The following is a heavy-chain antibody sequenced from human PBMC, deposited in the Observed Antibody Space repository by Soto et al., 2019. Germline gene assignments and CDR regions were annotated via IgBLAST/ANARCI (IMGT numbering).Heavy chain of an antibody. CDR3: ARVITIFGVVTDGMDV. V-gene: IGHV3-30-3*01. CDR2: ISYDGSNK. J-gene: IGHJ6*02. Sequence: GGSLRLSCAASGFTFSSYAMHWVRQAPGKGLEWVAVISYDGSNKYYADSVKGRFTISRDNSKNTLYLQMNSLRAEDTAVYYCARVITIFGVVTDGMDVWGQGTTVTVPS. CDR1: GFTFSSYA. D-gene: IGHD3-3*01.